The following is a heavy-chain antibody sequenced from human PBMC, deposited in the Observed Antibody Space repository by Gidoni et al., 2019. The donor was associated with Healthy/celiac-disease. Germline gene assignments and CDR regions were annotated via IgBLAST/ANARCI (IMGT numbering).Heavy chain of an antibody. D-gene: IGHD1-1*01. CDR2: ISSSSSYI. J-gene: IGHJ3*02. CDR1: GFTFSSYS. V-gene: IGHV3-21*01. CDR3: ARDTTGTLAFDI. Sequence: EVPLVESGGGLVKPGGSLTLSCAASGFTFSSYSMNWVRQAPGKGLEWVSSISSSSSYIYYADSVKGRFTISRDNAKNSLYLQMNSLRAEDTAVYYCARDTTGTLAFDIWGQGTMVTVSS.